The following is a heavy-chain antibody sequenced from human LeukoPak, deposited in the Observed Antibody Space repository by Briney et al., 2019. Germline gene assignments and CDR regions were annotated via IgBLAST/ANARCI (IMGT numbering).Heavy chain of an antibody. CDR1: GFTFINYS. J-gene: IGHJ1*01. CDR3: AKAPTPVVAATLFHH. V-gene: IGHV3-21*04. D-gene: IGHD2-15*01. Sequence: NPGGSLRLSCTASGFTFINYSMNWVRQAPGKGLEWVSSISTNSAFIYYADSVRGRFTISRDNTKNTLFLQMNSLRAEDTAVYYCAKAPTPVVAATLFHHWGQGTLVTVS. CDR2: ISTNSAFI.